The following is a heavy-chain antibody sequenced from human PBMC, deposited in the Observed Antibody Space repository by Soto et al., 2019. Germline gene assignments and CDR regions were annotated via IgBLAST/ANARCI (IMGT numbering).Heavy chain of an antibody. V-gene: IGHV3-7*05. Sequence: EVQLVKSGGGLVQPGGSLRLSCAASGFTFSSYWMSWVRQAPGKGLEWVANIKQDGSEKYYVDSVKGRFTISRDNAKNSLYLQMNSLRAEDTAVYYCARLYRDCTNGVCYLGCMDVWGQGTTVTVSS. CDR1: GFTFSSYW. J-gene: IGHJ6*02. CDR2: IKQDGSEK. CDR3: ARLYRDCTNGVCYLGCMDV. D-gene: IGHD2-8*01.